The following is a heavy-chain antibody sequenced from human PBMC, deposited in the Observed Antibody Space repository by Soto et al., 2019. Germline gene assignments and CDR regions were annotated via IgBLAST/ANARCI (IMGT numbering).Heavy chain of an antibody. Sequence: HWVRQTPGKGLEWVAVISYDGSITYYSDSVKGRFTISRDTPTNTVYLQLNGLRGDDTAVYYCARPPRDLWSGYSTYFDYWGQGTLVTVSS. D-gene: IGHD3-3*01. J-gene: IGHJ4*02. CDR3: ARPPRDLWSGYSTYFDY. CDR2: ISYDGSIT. V-gene: IGHV3-30-3*01.